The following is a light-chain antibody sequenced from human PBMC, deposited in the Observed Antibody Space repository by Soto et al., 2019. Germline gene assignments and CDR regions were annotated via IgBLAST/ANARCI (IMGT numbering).Light chain of an antibody. CDR2: AAS. CDR3: QQSYSSPRT. V-gene: IGKV1-39*01. CDR1: QSISSY. Sequence: DIQMTQSPSSLSASVGDRVTITCRASQSISSYLNWYQQKPGKAPKLLIYAASSLQSGVPSRFSGSGSGTDFTLTISSLQPVDVATYYCQQSYSSPRTFGQGTKVDIK. J-gene: IGKJ1*01.